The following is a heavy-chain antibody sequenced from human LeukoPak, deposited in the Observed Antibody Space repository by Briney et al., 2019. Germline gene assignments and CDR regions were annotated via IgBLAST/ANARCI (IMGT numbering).Heavy chain of an antibody. CDR2: ISGSGGST. J-gene: IGHJ4*02. CDR3: AKVHSYGFRYFDY. CDR1: GFTFSSYA. V-gene: IGHV3-23*01. D-gene: IGHD5-18*01. Sequence: PGGSLRLSCAASGFTFSSYAMSWVRQAPGKGLEWVSAISGSGGSTYYADSVKGRFIISRDNSKNTLYLQMNSLRAEDTAVYYCAKVHSYGFRYFDYWGQGTLVTVSS.